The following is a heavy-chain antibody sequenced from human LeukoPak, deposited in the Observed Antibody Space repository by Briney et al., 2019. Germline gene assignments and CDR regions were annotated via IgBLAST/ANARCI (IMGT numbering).Heavy chain of an antibody. J-gene: IGHJ4*02. Sequence: PSETLSLTCTVSGGSISSYYWSWIRQPPGKGLEWIGYIYYSGSTNYNPSLKSRVTISVDTSKNQFSLKLSSVTAADTAVYYCASSSGYYYSYFDYWGQGTLVTVSS. V-gene: IGHV4-59*12. CDR3: ASSSGYYYSYFDY. CDR1: GGSISSYY. CDR2: IYYSGST. D-gene: IGHD3-22*01.